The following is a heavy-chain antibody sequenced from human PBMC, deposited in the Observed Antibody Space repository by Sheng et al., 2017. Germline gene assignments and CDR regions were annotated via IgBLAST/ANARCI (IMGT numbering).Heavy chain of an antibody. D-gene: IGHD3-9*01. CDR2: IDGSGGKA. J-gene: IGHJ4*02. CDR3: AKDHGRDWFRHFDY. Sequence: EVQLLQSGGGLVQPGGSLRLSCIRSGLIFENYGMSWVRQAPGKGPEWVSGIDGSGGKAYYTDSVKGRFTISRDNSKSTLFLQITSLRPEDTAVYYCAKDHGRDWFRHFDYWGQGALVTV. CDR1: GLIFENYG. V-gene: IGHV3-23*01.